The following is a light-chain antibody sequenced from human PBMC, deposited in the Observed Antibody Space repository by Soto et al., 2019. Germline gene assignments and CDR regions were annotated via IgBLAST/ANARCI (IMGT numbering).Light chain of an antibody. CDR3: HQYGSSPPIT. Sequence: EIVLTQSPGSLSLSSGERATLSCRASQSVSSRYLAWSQQKPGKAPRLLNDRAPSRATSIPDRFSGSGSEKDFSLTISRLQLDDFAVYYCHQYGSSPPITFGQGTRLEN. CDR2: RAP. CDR1: QSVSSRY. J-gene: IGKJ5*01. V-gene: IGKV3-20*01.